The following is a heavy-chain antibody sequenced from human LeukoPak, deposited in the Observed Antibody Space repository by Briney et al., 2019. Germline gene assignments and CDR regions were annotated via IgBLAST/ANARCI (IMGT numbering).Heavy chain of an antibody. J-gene: IGHJ5*02. D-gene: IGHD6-13*01. Sequence: SETLSLTCAVYGGSFGGYYWSWIRRPPGKGLEWIGEINHSGSTNYNPSLKSRVTISVDTSKNQFSLKLSSVTAADTAVYYCASLYSSSWYWFDPWGQGTLVTVSS. CDR1: GGSFGGYY. CDR3: ASLYSSSWYWFDP. V-gene: IGHV4-34*01. CDR2: INHSGST.